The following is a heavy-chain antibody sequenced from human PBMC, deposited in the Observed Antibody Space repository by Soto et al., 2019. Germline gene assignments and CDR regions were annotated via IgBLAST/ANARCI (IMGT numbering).Heavy chain of an antibody. Sequence: GASVKVSCKASGYIFTNYDINWVRQATGQGLEYLGWINPNSGNTGYVQKFQGRVTMTRNTSSSTAYMELSSLRSEDTAVYYCAKGLSWRYDYGDYEQLGYYYYGMDVWGQGTTVTVSS. D-gene: IGHD4-17*01. J-gene: IGHJ6*02. V-gene: IGHV1-8*01. CDR1: GYIFTNYD. CDR2: INPNSGNT. CDR3: AKGLSWRYDYGDYEQLGYYYYGMDV.